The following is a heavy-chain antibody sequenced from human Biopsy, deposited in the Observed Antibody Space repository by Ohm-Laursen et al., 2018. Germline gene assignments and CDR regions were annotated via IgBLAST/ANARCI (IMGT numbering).Heavy chain of an antibody. D-gene: IGHD4-11*01. CDR2: IYYSVMT. CDR3: ARDSGILNYGNFKYYHYYGMDV. Sequence: GTLSLTCTVSGDSVTNYYWSWIRQPPGKGLEWIGHIYYSVMTNYNPSLQSRVSISVDTSRNQVSLTLSSVTAADTAVYYCARDSGILNYGNFKYYHYYGMDVWGQGTKVTVSS. V-gene: IGHV4-59*02. J-gene: IGHJ6*02. CDR1: GDSVTNYY.